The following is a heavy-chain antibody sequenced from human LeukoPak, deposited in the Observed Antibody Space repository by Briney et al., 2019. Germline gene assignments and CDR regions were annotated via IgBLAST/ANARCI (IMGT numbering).Heavy chain of an antibody. Sequence: GGSLRLSCAASGFTFRNYGMHWVRQAPGKGLEWVAVIWYDGSNKYYADSVKGRFTISRDNSKNTLYLQMNSLRAEDTAVYYCARVVGNWWYFDLWGRGTLVTVSS. J-gene: IGHJ2*01. CDR3: ARVVGNWWYFDL. CDR2: IWYDGSNK. D-gene: IGHD1-1*01. CDR1: GFTFRNYG. V-gene: IGHV3-33*01.